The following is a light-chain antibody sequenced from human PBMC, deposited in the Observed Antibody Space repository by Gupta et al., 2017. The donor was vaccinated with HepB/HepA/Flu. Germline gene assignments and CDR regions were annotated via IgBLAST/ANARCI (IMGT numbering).Light chain of an antibody. Sequence: DIHMTQSLSTLSASVGDRVTITCRASQSISSYLNWYQQKPGKAPKLLIYAASSLQSGVPSRFSCSGSGTDFTLTISSLQPEDFATYYCQQSYSTPWTFGQGTKVEIK. CDR3: QQSYSTPWT. CDR2: AAS. V-gene: IGKV1-39*01. J-gene: IGKJ1*01. CDR1: QSISSY.